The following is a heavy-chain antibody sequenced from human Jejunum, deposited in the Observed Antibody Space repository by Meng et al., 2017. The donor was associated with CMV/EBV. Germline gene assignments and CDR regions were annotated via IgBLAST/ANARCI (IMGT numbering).Heavy chain of an antibody. D-gene: IGHD3-3*01. Sequence: FDFSSHGMHWVRQAPGKGLGWVAFIRYDEGNKYFADSVKDRFTISRDKSRNTLYLHISSLRPADTAVYYCARDPHEFWSGKNWFDPWGQGTLVTVSS. CDR2: IRYDEGNK. V-gene: IGHV3-30*02. CDR3: ARDPHEFWSGKNWFDP. J-gene: IGHJ5*02. CDR1: FDFSSHG.